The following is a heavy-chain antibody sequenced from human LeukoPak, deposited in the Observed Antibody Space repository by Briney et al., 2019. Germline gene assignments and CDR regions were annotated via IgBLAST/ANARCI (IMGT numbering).Heavy chain of an antibody. J-gene: IGHJ5*02. D-gene: IGHD6-13*01. CDR1: GGSISSGGYY. Sequence: TLSLTCTVSGGSISSGGYYWGWLPQPPGKGLEGVGYIYHSGSTYYNPSLKSRVTISVDRSKNQFSLKLSSVTAADTAVYYCARAGIAAAGTSRFDPWGQGTLVTVSS. V-gene: IGHV4-30-2*01. CDR2: IYHSGST. CDR3: ARAGIAAAGTSRFDP.